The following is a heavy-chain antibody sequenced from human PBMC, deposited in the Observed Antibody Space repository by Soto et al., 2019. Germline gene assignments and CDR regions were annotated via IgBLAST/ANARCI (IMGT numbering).Heavy chain of an antibody. Sequence: QVQLVESGGGVVHPGTSLRLSCVTSGFTFSSFAMDWVRQAPGKGLESVAAISFDGRDISYRESVKGRFSISRDKFKNTVYLQMNSLRPEDTAVYYCAKESLDYFDSGRFYAPAFDHWGQGTLVTVSS. J-gene: IGHJ4*02. CDR3: AKESLDYFDSGRFYAPAFDH. D-gene: IGHD3-10*01. V-gene: IGHV3-30*18. CDR2: ISFDGRDI. CDR1: GFTFSSFA.